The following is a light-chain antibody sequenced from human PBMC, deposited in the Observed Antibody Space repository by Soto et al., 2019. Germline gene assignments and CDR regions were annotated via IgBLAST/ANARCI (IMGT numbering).Light chain of an antibody. V-gene: IGKV3-20*01. CDR2: GAS. Sequence: EILLTQSPGTLSLSRGERATLXXRASQSVSNNYLAWYQQKPGQAPXVLIYGASNRATGIPDRFSGSGSGTDFTLTISRLEPEDFAVYYCQQYGSSGTFGQGTKVDIK. CDR1: QSVSNNY. J-gene: IGKJ1*01. CDR3: QQYGSSGT.